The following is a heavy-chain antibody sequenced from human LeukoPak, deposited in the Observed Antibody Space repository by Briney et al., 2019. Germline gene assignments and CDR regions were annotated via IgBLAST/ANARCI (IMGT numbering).Heavy chain of an antibody. J-gene: IGHJ4*02. CDR2: ISCSTNGT. CDR3: AHDFDY. V-gene: IGHV3-23*01. Sequence: GGSLRLSCAASGITFSSYDMTWVRQAPGKGLEWVSTISCSTNGTHYADSVKGRFTISRDSYKHTLYLPLQRQRAEDTAVYYCAHDFDYWGQGTLVTVSS. CDR1: GITFSSYD.